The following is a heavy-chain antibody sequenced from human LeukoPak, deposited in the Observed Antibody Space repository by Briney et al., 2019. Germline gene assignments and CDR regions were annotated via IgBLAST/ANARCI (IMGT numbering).Heavy chain of an antibody. CDR1: GFTFSTYA. Sequence: GRSLRLSCAASGFTFSTYAIHWVRQAPGKGLEWVAVIWFDGSEQYYADSVKGRFIITRDNSKSTSNLQLNSLRAEDTAVYYCAREGDSRWGELSPWGQGTLITVSS. D-gene: IGHD3-16*02. CDR2: IWFDGSEQ. V-gene: IGHV3-33*01. J-gene: IGHJ1*01. CDR3: AREGDSRWGELSP.